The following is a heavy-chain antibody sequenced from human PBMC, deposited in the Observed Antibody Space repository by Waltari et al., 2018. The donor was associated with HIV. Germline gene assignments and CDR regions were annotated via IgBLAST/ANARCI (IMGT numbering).Heavy chain of an antibody. Sequence: QVQLQQWGAGLLKPSETLSLTCAVYGGSFSDYYWSWIRQPPGKGLEWIGEISQSGSTAYTPSLKSRVTIAVDASKNRFALKLISVTAADTGVYYCARDMAYYHGSGNYWGGVPDYWGQGTVVTVSS. J-gene: IGHJ4*02. CDR2: ISQSGST. CDR1: GGSFSDYY. D-gene: IGHD3-10*01. CDR3: ARDMAYYHGSGNYWGGVPDY. V-gene: IGHV4-34*02.